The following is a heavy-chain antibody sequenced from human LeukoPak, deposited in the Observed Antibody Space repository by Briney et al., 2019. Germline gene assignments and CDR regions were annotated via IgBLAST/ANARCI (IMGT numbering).Heavy chain of an antibody. Sequence: GGSLRLSCAASGVTFSSYSMNWVRQAPGKGLEWVSSISSSSSYIYYADSVKGRFTISRDNAKNSLYLQMNSLRAEDTVVYYCANVDYYGSGNYYNDVDYWGQGTLVTVSS. CDR1: GVTFSSYS. V-gene: IGHV3-21*01. CDR3: ANVDYYGSGNYYNDVDY. D-gene: IGHD3-10*01. CDR2: ISSSSSYI. J-gene: IGHJ4*02.